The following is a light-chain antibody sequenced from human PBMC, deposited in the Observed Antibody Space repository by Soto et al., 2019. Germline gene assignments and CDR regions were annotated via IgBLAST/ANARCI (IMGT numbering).Light chain of an antibody. CDR1: QSVTNSY. Sequence: EIVLTQSPGTLSLSPGERATLSCRASQSVTNSYIAGYQQKPGQAPRLLIYGATSRATGIPDRFNGSGSGKEFTLTXXXLEPEXXXXXXXXRYXXSPWTFGQGTKVEIK. V-gene: IGKV3-20*01. CDR3: XRYXXSPWT. J-gene: IGKJ1*01. CDR2: GAT.